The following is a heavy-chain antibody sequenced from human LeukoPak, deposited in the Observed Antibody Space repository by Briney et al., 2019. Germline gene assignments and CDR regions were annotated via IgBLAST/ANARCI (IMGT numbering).Heavy chain of an antibody. Sequence: SETLSLTCAVYGGSFSGYYWSWIRQPPGKGLEWIGEINHSGSTNYNPSLKSRVTISVDTSKNQFSLKLSSVTAADTAVYYCARVILTGNITRLPNPVGYFDYWGQGTLVTVSS. CDR3: ARVILTGNITRLPNPVGYFDY. D-gene: IGHD3-9*01. CDR1: GGSFSGYY. V-gene: IGHV4-34*01. J-gene: IGHJ4*02. CDR2: INHSGST.